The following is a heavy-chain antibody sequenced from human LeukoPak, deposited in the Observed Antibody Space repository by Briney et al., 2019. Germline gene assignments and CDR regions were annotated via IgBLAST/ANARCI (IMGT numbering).Heavy chain of an antibody. Sequence: GGPLDSPFQPPGLPFIINEMNWVGQAQGKGLEWFSYISSSGSTIYYADSVKGRFTISRDNAKNSLYLQMNSLRAEDTDVYYCARSVRIAAAGTGDYWGQGTLVTVSS. D-gene: IGHD6-13*01. CDR2: ISSSGSTI. V-gene: IGHV3-48*03. CDR1: GLPFIINE. CDR3: ARSVRIAAAGTGDY. J-gene: IGHJ4*02.